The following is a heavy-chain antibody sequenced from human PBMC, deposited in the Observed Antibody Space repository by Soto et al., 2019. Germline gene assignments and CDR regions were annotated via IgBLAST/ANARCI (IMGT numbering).Heavy chain of an antibody. V-gene: IGHV3-48*02. CDR2: ISSSSTI. CDR3: ARPWGPYSNYRLDY. Sequence: GGSLRLSCAASGFTFSSYSMNWVRQAPGKGLEWVSYISSSSTIYYADSVKGRFTISRDNAKNSLYLQMNSLRDEDTAVYYCARPWGPYSNYRLDYWGQGTPVTVSS. CDR1: GFTFSSYS. J-gene: IGHJ4*02. D-gene: IGHD4-4*01.